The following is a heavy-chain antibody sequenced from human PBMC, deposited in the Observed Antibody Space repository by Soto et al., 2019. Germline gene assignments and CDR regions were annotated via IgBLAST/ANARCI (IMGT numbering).Heavy chain of an antibody. V-gene: IGHV4-34*01. D-gene: IGHD4-4*01. Sequence: QVQLQQWGAGLLKPSETLSLTCGVYGGYFHDDYWSGIRQSPGKGLEWIGEIKRSGNTYYNPSLGSLVSTAIDLSKNQSSLSMTSVPAADTAVDSCARVMTTVYVMRRYYAFDIWSQGTMVTVSS. CDR2: IKRSGNT. CDR3: ARVMTTVYVMRRYYAFDI. CDR1: GGYFHDDY. J-gene: IGHJ3*02.